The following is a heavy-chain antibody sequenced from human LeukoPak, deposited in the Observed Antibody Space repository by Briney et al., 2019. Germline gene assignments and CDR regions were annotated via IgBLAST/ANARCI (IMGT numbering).Heavy chain of an antibody. CDR2: INHSGRI. D-gene: IGHD3-22*01. CDR3: ARGENYYDNSGYDY. V-gene: IGHV4-34*01. J-gene: IGHJ4*02. Sequence: SETLSLTCAVYGGSFRGYYCSWIRQPPGKGLEWIGEINHSGRINYNTSLKSRVTISVDTSKNQFSLKLSSVTAADTAVYYCARGENYYDNSGYDYWGQGTLVTVSS. CDR1: GGSFRGYY.